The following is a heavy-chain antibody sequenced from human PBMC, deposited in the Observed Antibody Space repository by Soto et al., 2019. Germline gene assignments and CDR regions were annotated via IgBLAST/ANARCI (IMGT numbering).Heavy chain of an antibody. CDR3: ARGLYILTGYRGFDP. J-gene: IGHJ5*02. Sequence: SETLSLTCAVSGGSISSSNWWSWVRQPPGKGLEWIGEIYHSGSTNYNPSLKSRVTISVDKSKNQFSLKLSSVTAADTAVYYCARGLYILTGYRGFDPWGQGTLVTVSS. CDR2: IYHSGST. D-gene: IGHD3-9*01. V-gene: IGHV4-4*02. CDR1: GGSISSSNW.